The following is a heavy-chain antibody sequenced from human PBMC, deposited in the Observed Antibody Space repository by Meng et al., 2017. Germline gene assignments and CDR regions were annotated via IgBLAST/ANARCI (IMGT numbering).Heavy chain of an antibody. D-gene: IGHD2/OR15-2a*01. CDR3: VRDGRFYY. CDR2: IYNSGRT. V-gene: IGHV4-4*02. Sequence: PGPVEPSGTRPLSCAFSGGAISSGKGWSWDGQPRVRGLECIGEIYNSGRTNYNPSLKSRVTISVDKSKKQFSLKLGSVTAAYTAVYYCVRDGRFYYWGQGTLVTVSS. CDR1: GGAISSGKG. J-gene: IGHJ4*02.